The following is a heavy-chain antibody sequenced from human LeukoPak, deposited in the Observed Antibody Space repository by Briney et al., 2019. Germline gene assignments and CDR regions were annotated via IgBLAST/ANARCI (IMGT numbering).Heavy chain of an antibody. J-gene: IGHJ5*02. Sequence: ASVKVSCKASGYTFTGYYIHWVRQAPGQGLEWMGWINPNSGGTNYAQKFQGRVTMTRDTSISTAYMELSRLRSDDTAVYYCARKKKTGENWFDPWGQGTLVTVSS. CDR2: INPNSGGT. D-gene: IGHD1-1*01. CDR1: GYTFTGYY. V-gene: IGHV1-2*02. CDR3: ARKKKTGENWFDP.